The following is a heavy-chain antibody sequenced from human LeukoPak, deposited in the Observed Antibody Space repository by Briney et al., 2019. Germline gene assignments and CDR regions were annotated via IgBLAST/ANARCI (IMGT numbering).Heavy chain of an antibody. CDR1: GFTFSSYA. CDR2: ISGSGGST. Sequence: GGSLRLSCAASGFTFSSYAMSWVRQAPGKGLEWVSAISGSGGSTYYADSVKGRFSISRDNSKNTLYLQMNSLRAEDTAVYYCAKDLKYSSSWYGNYWGQGTLVTVSS. D-gene: IGHD6-13*01. V-gene: IGHV3-23*01. CDR3: AKDLKYSSSWYGNY. J-gene: IGHJ4*02.